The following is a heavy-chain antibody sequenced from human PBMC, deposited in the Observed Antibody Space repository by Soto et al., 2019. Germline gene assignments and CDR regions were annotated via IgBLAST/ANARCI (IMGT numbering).Heavy chain of an antibody. J-gene: IGHJ4*02. CDR1: GFTFSSYA. V-gene: IGHV3-30-3*01. CDR3: ARNTIDYGSRGCIAY. CDR2: MSKDGSAK. Sequence: QVQLVESGGGVVQPGRSLRLSCAASGFTFSSYAMYWVRQAPGKGLEWVAVMSKDGSAKFYADSVKGRFTISRDNSKNTLFLQMKSLRDYDTAVYYCARNTIDYGSRGCIAYWGQGTLVTVAS. D-gene: IGHD3-22*01.